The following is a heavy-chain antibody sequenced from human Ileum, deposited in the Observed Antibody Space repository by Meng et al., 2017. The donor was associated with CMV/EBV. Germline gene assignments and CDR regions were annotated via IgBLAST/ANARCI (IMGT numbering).Heavy chain of an antibody. J-gene: IGHJ4*02. CDR3: AKDWGRSAGYFGFLDQ. CDR1: GFTFSNHP. D-gene: IGHD3-10*01. V-gene: IGHV3-30*02. CDR2: ILFDGSDQ. Sequence: GESLKISCVASGFTFSNHPMYWVRQAPGKGLEWLSFILFDGSDQHYSDSVKGRFTISRDNSRNKLYLQMNSLRPDDTAVYYCAKDWGRSAGYFGFLDQWGQGELVTVSS.